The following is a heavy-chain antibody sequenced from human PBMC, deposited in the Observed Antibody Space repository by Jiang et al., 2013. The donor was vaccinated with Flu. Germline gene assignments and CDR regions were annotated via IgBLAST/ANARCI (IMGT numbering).Heavy chain of an antibody. V-gene: IGHV2-70*11. CDR2: IDWDDDK. CDR3: ARIRRAAVARTYYYGMDV. Sequence: KPTQTLTLTCTFSGFSLSTSGMCVSWIRQPPGKALEWLARIDWDDDKYYSTSLKTRLTISKDTSKNQVVLTMTNMDPVDTATYYCARIRRAAVARTYYYGMDVWGQGTTVTVSS. J-gene: IGHJ6*02. D-gene: IGHD6-19*01. CDR1: GFSLSTSGMC.